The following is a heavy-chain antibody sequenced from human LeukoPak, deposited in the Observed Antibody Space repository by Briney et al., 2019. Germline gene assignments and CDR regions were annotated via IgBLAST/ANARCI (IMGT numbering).Heavy chain of an antibody. CDR3: ASGYGSSGRFDY. D-gene: IGHD3-10*01. J-gene: IGHJ4*02. CDR2: IYYSGST. V-gene: IGHV4-31*03. CDR1: GGSISSGGYY. Sequence: SETLSLTCTVSGGSISSGGYYWSWIRQHPGKGLEWIGYIYYSGSTYYNPSLKSRVTISVDTSKNQFSLKLSSVTAADTAVYYCASGYGSSGRFDYWGQGTLVTVSS.